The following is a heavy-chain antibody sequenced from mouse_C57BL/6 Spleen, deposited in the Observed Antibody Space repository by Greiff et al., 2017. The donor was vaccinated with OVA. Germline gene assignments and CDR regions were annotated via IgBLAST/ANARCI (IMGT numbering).Heavy chain of an antibody. D-gene: IGHD3-2*02. J-gene: IGHJ4*01. CDR1: GFNIKDDY. CDR3: TTATAQFYAMDY. CDR2: IDPENGDT. V-gene: IGHV14-4*01. Sequence: VQLQQSGAELVRPGASVKLSCTASGFNIKDDYMHWVKQRPEQGLEWIGWIDPENGDTEYASKFQGKATITADTSSNTAYLQLSSLTSEDTAVYYCTTATAQFYAMDYWGQGTSVTVSS.